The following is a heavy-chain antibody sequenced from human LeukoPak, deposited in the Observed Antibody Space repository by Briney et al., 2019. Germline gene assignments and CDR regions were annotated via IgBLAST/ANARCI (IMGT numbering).Heavy chain of an antibody. CDR3: ARDLRGNYFDY. D-gene: IGHD5/OR15-5a*01. V-gene: IGHV4-59*01. CDR1: GGSISSYY. CDR2: IYYSGST. J-gene: IGHJ4*02. Sequence: SETLSLTCTVSGGSISSYYWSWIRQPPGKGLEWIGYIYYSGSTNYNPSLKSRVTISVDTSKNQFSLKLSSATAADTAVYYCARDLRGNYFDYWGQGTLVTVSS.